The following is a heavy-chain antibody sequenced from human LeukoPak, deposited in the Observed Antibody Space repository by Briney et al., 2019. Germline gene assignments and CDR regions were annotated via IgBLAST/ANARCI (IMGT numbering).Heavy chain of an antibody. CDR1: GGSFSDYY. J-gene: IGHJ4*02. D-gene: IGHD3-22*01. Sequence: SETLSLTCAVYGGSFSDYYWSWIRQPPGKGLEWIGEINHSRNTNYNPSLKSRVTISVDTSKNQFSLKLSSVTAADTAVYYCARVTGYMIEDYFDSWGQGTLVTVSS. CDR3: ARVTGYMIEDYFDS. V-gene: IGHV4-34*01. CDR2: INHSRNT.